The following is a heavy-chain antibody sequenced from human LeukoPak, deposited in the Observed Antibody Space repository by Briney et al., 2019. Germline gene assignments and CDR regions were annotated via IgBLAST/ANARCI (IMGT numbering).Heavy chain of an antibody. CDR1: GFTFSSYG. Sequence: GGSLRLSCGASGFTFSSYGMHWVRQAPGKGLEWVAFIWHDGSNKYYGDSVKGRFTISRDNSKNTLYLQMNSLRAEDMAVYYCARDPPSRGTRYFDYWGQGILVTVSS. CDR2: IWHDGSNK. CDR3: ARDPPSRGTRYFDY. D-gene: IGHD3-16*01. J-gene: IGHJ4*02. V-gene: IGHV3-30*02.